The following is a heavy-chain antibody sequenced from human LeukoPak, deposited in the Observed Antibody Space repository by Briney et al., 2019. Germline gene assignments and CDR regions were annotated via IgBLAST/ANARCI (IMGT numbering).Heavy chain of an antibody. Sequence: ASETLSLTCTVSGGSISSGSYYWSWIRQPAGKGLEWIGRIYTNGHTNYDPSLKRRVTISVDTSKNQFSLKLSSVTAADTAVYYCARAVVVAATLINYYYMDVWGKGTTVTVSS. CDR3: ARAVVVAATLINYYYMDV. J-gene: IGHJ6*03. D-gene: IGHD2-15*01. CDR1: GGSISSGSYY. V-gene: IGHV4-61*02. CDR2: IYTNGHT.